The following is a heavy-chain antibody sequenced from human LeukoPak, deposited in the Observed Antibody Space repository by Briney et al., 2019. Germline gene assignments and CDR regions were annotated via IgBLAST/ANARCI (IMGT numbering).Heavy chain of an antibody. D-gene: IGHD3-10*01. J-gene: IGHJ4*02. CDR2: IYYSGST. CDR3: ARLYGSGSYYRH. V-gene: IGHV4-30-4*01. Sequence: SETLSLTCTVSGGSISSGDYYWSWIRQPPGKGLEWIGYIYYSGSTYYNPSLKSRVTISVDTSKNQFSLKLNSMTAADTAVYYCARLYGSGSYYRHWGQGTLVTVSS. CDR1: GGSISSGDYY.